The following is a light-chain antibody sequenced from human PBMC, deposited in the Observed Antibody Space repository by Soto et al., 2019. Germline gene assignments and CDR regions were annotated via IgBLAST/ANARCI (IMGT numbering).Light chain of an antibody. CDR3: QHGRA. V-gene: IGKV1-27*01. CDR2: AAS. CDR1: QGISNY. J-gene: IGKJ3*01. Sequence: DIQMTQSPSSLSASVGDRVTITCRASQGISNYLAWYQQKPGKVPKLLIYAASTLQSGVPSRFSGSGSGTDFTLTISSLQSEDSAVYYCQHGRAFGPGTKVDIK.